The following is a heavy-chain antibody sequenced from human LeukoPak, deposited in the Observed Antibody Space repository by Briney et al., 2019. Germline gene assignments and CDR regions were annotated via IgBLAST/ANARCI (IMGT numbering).Heavy chain of an antibody. Sequence: SETLSLTCTASGGSFSTYYWSWIRQPPGKALEWIGYIYYIGSTNYNPSLKSRVTISVDTSKNQFSLRLSSVTAADTAVYYCARGNKWFDPWGQGTLVTVSS. J-gene: IGHJ5*02. V-gene: IGHV4-59*01. CDR1: GGSFSTYY. CDR2: IYYIGST. CDR3: ARGNKWFDP.